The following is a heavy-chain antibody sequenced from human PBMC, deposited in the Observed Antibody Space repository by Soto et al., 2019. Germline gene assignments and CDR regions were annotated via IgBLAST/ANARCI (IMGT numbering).Heavy chain of an antibody. V-gene: IGHV3-33*08. Sequence: GGSLRLSCAVSGFTFGSYWMNWVRLIPGKGLEWVAVIWYDGSNKYYADSVKGRFTISRDNSKNTLYLQMNSLRAEDTAVYYCARDRPRGGGYSSAFDIWGQGTMVTVSS. CDR2: IWYDGSNK. J-gene: IGHJ3*02. D-gene: IGHD3-22*01. CDR3: ARDRPRGGGYSSAFDI. CDR1: GFTFGSYW.